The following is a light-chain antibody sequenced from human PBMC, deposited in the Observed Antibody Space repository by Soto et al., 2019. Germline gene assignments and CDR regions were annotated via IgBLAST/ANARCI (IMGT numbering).Light chain of an antibody. CDR1: QDIANY. V-gene: IGKV1-27*01. CDR2: AAI. CDR3: QKYYNAPRT. J-gene: IGKJ1*01. Sequence: DIQMTQSPSSLSASVGDRVTITCRASQDIANYLAWYQQKPGRVPKLLIYAAITLQSGVPSRFSGSGSGTDFALTISSLQPEDVATYYCQKYYNAPRTFGQGTMVE.